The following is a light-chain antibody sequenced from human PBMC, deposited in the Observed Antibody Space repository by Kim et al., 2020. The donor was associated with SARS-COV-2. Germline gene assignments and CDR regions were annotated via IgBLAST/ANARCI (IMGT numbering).Light chain of an antibody. CDR1: KLGDKY. CDR3: QAWDSSIYVV. J-gene: IGLJ2*01. CDR2: QDS. V-gene: IGLV3-1*01. Sequence: SYELTQPPSVSVSPGQTASITCSGDKLGDKYACWYQQKPGQSPVLVIYQDSKRPSGIPELFSGSNSGNTATLTISGTQAMDEADYYCQAWDSSIYVVFGGGTKLTVL.